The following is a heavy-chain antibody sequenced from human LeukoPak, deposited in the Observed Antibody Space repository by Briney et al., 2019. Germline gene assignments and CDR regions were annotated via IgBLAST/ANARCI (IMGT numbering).Heavy chain of an antibody. V-gene: IGHV1-18*01. D-gene: IGHD6-13*01. J-gene: IGHJ4*02. CDR3: ARDAKPYSTSWYPNPDY. CDR2: ISAYNGNT. CDR1: GYTFTSYG. Sequence: ASVKVSCKASGYTFTSYGISWVRQAPGQGLEWMGWISAYNGNTNYAQKLQGRVTMTTDTSTSTAYKELRSLRSDDTAVYYCARDAKPYSTSWYPNPDYWGQGTLVTVSS.